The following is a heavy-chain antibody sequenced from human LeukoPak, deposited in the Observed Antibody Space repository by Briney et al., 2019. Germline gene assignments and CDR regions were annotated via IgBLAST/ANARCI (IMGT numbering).Heavy chain of an antibody. J-gene: IGHJ3*02. Sequence: PGGSLRLSCAASGFTFSSYGMHWVRQAPGKGLEWVAVISYDGSNKYYADSVKGRFTISRDNSKNTLYLQMNSLRAEDTAVYYCARGLAYCGGDCYRAFDIWGQGTMVTVSS. V-gene: IGHV3-30*03. CDR1: GFTFSSYG. CDR3: ARGLAYCGGDCYRAFDI. CDR2: ISYDGSNK. D-gene: IGHD2-21*02.